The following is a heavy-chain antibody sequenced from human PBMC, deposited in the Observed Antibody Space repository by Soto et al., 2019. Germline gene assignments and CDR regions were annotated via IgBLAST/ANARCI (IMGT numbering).Heavy chain of an antibody. V-gene: IGHV2-5*02. D-gene: IGHD2-2*01. CDR2: IYWDDDK. CDR3: ARGLRYCSSTNCPNCFDP. J-gene: IGHJ5*02. CDR1: GFSLSMSGVG. Sequence: SGPTLVNPTQTLTLTCTFSGFSLSMSGVGVGWNSQPPGKALDWLALIYWDDDKRYSPSLKSRLTITKDTSKNQVVLTMTNMYPVDTATYYCARGLRYCSSTNCPNCFDPWGQGTLVTVSS.